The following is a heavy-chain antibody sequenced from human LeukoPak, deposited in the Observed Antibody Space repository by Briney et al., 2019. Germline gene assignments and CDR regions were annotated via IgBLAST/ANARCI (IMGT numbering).Heavy chain of an antibody. Sequence: ASVKVSCKASGYTFTGYYMHWVRQAPGQGLEWMGWINPNSGGTNYAQKFQGRVTMTRDTSISTAYMELSRLRSDDTAVYYCARAIKYYYGSGSYQFDYWGQGTLVTVSS. J-gene: IGHJ4*02. D-gene: IGHD3-10*01. CDR3: ARAIKYYYGSGSYQFDY. CDR2: INPNSGGT. V-gene: IGHV1-2*02. CDR1: GYTFTGYY.